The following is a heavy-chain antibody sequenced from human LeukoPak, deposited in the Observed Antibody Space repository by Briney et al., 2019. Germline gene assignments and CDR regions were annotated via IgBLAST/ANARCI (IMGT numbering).Heavy chain of an antibody. D-gene: IGHD3-3*01. J-gene: IGHJ4*02. V-gene: IGHV4-31*03. Sequence: SETLSLTCTVSGGSISSGGYYWSWIRQHPGKGLEWIGYIYYSGSTYYNPSLKSRVTISVDTSKNQFSLKLSSVTAADTAVYYGARDDEWKFDYWGQGTLVTVSS. CDR2: IYYSGST. CDR1: GGSISSGGYY. CDR3: ARDDEWKFDY.